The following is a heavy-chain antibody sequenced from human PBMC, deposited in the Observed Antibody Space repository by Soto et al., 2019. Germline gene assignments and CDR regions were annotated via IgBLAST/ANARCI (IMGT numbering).Heavy chain of an antibody. D-gene: IGHD3-22*01. Sequence: GESLKISCKGSGSSFTSYWISWVRQMPGKGLEWMGRIDPSDSYTNYSPSFQGHVTISADKSISTAYLQWSSLKASDTAMYYCARQIYDSSGYYYVGFDYWGQGTLVTVSS. V-gene: IGHV5-10-1*01. J-gene: IGHJ4*02. CDR2: IDPSDSYT. CDR3: ARQIYDSSGYYYVGFDY. CDR1: GSSFTSYW.